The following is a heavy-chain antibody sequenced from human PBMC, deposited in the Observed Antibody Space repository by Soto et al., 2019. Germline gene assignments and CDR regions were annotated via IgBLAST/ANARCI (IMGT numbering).Heavy chain of an antibody. Sequence: QVQLVESGGGVVQPGRSLRLSCAASGFTFSSYGMHWVRQAPGKGLEWVAVISYDGSNKYYADSVKGRFTISRDNSKNTLYRQMNSLRAEDTAVYYCAKERYDFWSGSHYGMDVWGQGTTVTVSS. CDR2: ISYDGSNK. V-gene: IGHV3-30*18. D-gene: IGHD3-3*01. CDR1: GFTFSSYG. CDR3: AKERYDFWSGSHYGMDV. J-gene: IGHJ6*02.